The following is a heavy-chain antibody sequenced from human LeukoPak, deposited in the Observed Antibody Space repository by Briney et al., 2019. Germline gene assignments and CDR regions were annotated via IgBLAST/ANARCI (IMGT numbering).Heavy chain of an antibody. CDR1: GFTFSGCW. J-gene: IGHJ5*02. D-gene: IGHD6-19*01. CDR3: ARDSGSGGP. V-gene: IGHV3-7*01. CDR2: INPDGSEK. Sequence: GSLRLSCVASGFTFSGCWMSWVRQSPGKGLEWVANINPDGSEKLYVDSARGRFTLFRDDAKNSVYLQMNSLRVEDTAVYYCARDSGSGGPWGQGTPVTVSS.